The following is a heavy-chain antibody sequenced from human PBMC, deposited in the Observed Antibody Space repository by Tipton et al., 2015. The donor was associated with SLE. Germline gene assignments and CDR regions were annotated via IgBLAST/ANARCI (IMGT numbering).Heavy chain of an antibody. CDR1: GYTFTTYY. V-gene: IGHV1-46*01. Sequence: QSGAEVKKPGASVKVSCKSSGYTFTTYYMHWVRQATGQGLEWMGMINPSDGSATYAQKFQGRVTMTRDTSTSTVYMELSSLRYEDTAVYVCARDYDGSGSGIQYDHYYMDVWGKGTTVTAPS. CDR2: INPSDGSA. J-gene: IGHJ6*03. D-gene: IGHD3-10*01. CDR3: ARDYDGSGSGIQYDHYYMDV.